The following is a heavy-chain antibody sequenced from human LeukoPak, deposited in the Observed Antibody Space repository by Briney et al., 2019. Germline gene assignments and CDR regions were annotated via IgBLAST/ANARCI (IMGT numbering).Heavy chain of an antibody. J-gene: IGHJ4*02. CDR2: IYYSGST. Sequence: SQTLPLTCTVSGGSISSGGYYWSWIRQHPGKGLEWIGYIYYSGSTYYNPSLKSRVTISVDTSKNQFSLKLSSVTAADTAVYYCARDPGILTGYYYFDYWGQGTLVTVSS. CDR1: GGSISSGGYY. D-gene: IGHD3-9*01. CDR3: ARDPGILTGYYYFDY. V-gene: IGHV4-31*03.